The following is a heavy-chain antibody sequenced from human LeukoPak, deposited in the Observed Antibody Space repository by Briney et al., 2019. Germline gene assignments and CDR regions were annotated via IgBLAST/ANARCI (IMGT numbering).Heavy chain of an antibody. CDR1: GGTFSAYA. Sequence: ASVKVSCEASGGTFSAYAISWVGQAPGQRLEGRGWISTNTGNATYAQGFTGRVVFSLATSGSTACLQSSSLKAQARAVSCCTRVAPMVRGVIGHYYYMAVWGKGTTVTVSS. J-gene: IGHJ6*03. CDR2: ISTNTGNA. D-gene: IGHD3-10*01. V-gene: IGHV7-4-1*02. CDR3: TRVAPMVRGVIGHYYYMAV.